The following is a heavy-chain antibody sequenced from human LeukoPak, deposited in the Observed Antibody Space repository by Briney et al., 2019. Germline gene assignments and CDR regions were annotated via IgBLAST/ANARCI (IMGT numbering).Heavy chain of an antibody. V-gene: IGHV3-23*01. CDR3: AKWSPFGGNPCY. CDR1: GFTFSSYA. D-gene: IGHD4-23*01. Sequence: PGGSLRLSCAASGFTFSSYAMSWVRQAPGKGLEWVSAISGNGGSTYYADSVKGRFTISRDNSKNTLYLHMNSLRAEDTAVYYCAKWSPFGGNPCYWGQGTLVTVSS. J-gene: IGHJ4*02. CDR2: ISGNGGST.